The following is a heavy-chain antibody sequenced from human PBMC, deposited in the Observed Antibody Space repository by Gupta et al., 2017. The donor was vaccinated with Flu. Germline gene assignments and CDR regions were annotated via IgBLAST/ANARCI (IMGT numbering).Heavy chain of an antibody. Sequence: GFTFSSYWMDWDRQDPGKGLEWVADITQDGSAKYYVDSVRGRFTISRDNAKNSLYLQMNSLRAEDTAVYYCARDLLVRGQGTLVTVSS. CDR3: ARDLLV. J-gene: IGHJ4*02. V-gene: IGHV3-7*01. D-gene: IGHD6-13*01. CDR2: ITQDGSAK. CDR1: GFTFSSYW.